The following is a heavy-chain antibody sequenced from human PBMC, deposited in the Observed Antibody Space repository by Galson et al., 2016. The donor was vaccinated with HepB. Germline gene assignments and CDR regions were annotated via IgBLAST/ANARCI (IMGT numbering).Heavy chain of an antibody. Sequence: TLSLTCAVSGGSLSSGGYSWSWVRQPPGKGLEWIGYIYHTGSTYYSPSLMSRVTISVDRSKNLFSLRLTSVTAADPAVYYCARYYYGSGIHSHFDYWGQGTLVTVSS. D-gene: IGHD3-10*01. V-gene: IGHV4-30-2*01. CDR2: IYHTGST. J-gene: IGHJ4*02. CDR3: ARYYYGSGIHSHFDY. CDR1: GGSLSSGGYS.